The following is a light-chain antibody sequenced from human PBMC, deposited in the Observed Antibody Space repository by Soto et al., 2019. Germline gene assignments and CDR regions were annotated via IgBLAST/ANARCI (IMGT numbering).Light chain of an antibody. CDR3: QSYDTSLNGPV. Sequence: QLVLTQPPSVSGAPRQRVAMSCTGSSSNIGTGYDVHWYQQHPGTAPKLVIYGNNKRPSGVPDRFSGSKSGTSASLAITGLQAEDEADYYCQSYDTSLNGPVFGGGTKLTVL. CDR2: GNN. V-gene: IGLV1-40*01. J-gene: IGLJ2*01. CDR1: SSNIGTGYD.